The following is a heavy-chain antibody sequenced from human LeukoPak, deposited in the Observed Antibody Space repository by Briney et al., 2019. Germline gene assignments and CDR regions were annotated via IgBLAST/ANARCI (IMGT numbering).Heavy chain of an antibody. CDR2: INHSGST. D-gene: IGHD6-19*01. CDR3: ARQSSGWPDFDY. CDR1: GGSFSGYY. J-gene: IGHJ4*02. V-gene: IGHV4-34*01. Sequence: PSATLSLTCAVYGGSFSGYYWSWLRQPPGKGLEWIGEINHSGSTNYNPSLKSRVTISVDTSKNQFSLNVSSVTAADTAVYYCARQSSGWPDFDYWGQGTLVTVSS.